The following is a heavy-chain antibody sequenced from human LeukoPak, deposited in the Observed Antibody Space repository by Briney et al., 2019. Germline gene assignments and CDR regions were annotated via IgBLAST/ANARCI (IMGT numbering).Heavy chain of an antibody. D-gene: IGHD1-1*01. CDR3: ARDEAGTGHFDY. J-gene: IGHJ4*02. CDR1: GFTFSSYE. V-gene: IGHV3-48*03. Sequence: GGSLRLSCAASGFTFSSYEMNWVRQAPGKGLEWVSYISSSGSTIYYADSVKGRFTISRDNSKNTLYLQMNSLRAEDTAAYYCARDEAGTGHFDYWGQGTLVTVSS. CDR2: ISSSGSTI.